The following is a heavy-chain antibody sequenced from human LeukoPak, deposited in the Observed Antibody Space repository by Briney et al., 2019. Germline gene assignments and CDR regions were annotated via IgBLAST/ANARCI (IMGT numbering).Heavy chain of an antibody. CDR2: TNYRSTWYH. CDR1: GDSVFSSTAV. CDR3: ARINWDDAFDV. Sequence: SQTLSLTCAISGDSVFSSTAVWNWIRQSPSRGLEWLAKTNYRSTWYHDYAVSVTGRIIITPDTSKNQFSLQLNSVTPDVTAGYFCARINWDDAFDVWGQGTMVTVSS. D-gene: IGHD1-1*01. J-gene: IGHJ3*01. V-gene: IGHV6-1*01.